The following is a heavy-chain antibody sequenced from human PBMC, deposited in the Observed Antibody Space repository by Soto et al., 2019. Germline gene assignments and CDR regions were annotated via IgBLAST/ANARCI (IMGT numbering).Heavy chain of an antibody. CDR1: GGTFSSYT. CDR2: IIPILGIA. J-gene: IGHJ6*03. V-gene: IGHV1-69*04. Sequence: GASVKVSCKASGGTFSSYTISWVRQAPGQGLEWMGRIIPILGIANYAQKFQGRVTITADKSTSTAYMELSSLRSEDTAVYYCARDLESEYYYYYYMDVWGKGTTVTVSS. CDR3: ARDLESEYYYYYYMDV.